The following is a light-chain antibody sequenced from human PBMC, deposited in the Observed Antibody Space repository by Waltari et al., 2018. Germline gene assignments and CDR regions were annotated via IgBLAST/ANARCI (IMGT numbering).Light chain of an antibody. CDR1: TSNIEKNA. CDR3: AAWDDALNGWV. Sequence: QSELTQPSSLSAAPGQRVTISCSGRTSNIEKNAVKWYQRLPEKAPRLLIYYDDLLASGVSDRFSGSKSDTSASLAISGLQSEDEADYFCAAWDDALNGWVFGTGTKVTVL. CDR2: YDD. J-gene: IGLJ1*01. V-gene: IGLV1-36*01.